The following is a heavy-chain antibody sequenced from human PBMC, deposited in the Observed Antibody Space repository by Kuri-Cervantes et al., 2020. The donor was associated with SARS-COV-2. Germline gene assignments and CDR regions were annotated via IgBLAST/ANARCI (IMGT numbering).Heavy chain of an antibody. V-gene: IGHV4-39*07. CDR2: INHSGST. J-gene: IGHJ6*04. Sequence: SETLSLTCAVSGGSISSGPYYWSWIRQPPGKGLEWIGEINHSGSTNYNPSLKSRVTISVDTSKNQFSLKLSSVTAADTAVYYCARPGGFLDVWGKGTTVTVSS. D-gene: IGHD4-23*01. CDR3: ARPGGFLDV. CDR1: GGSISSGPYY.